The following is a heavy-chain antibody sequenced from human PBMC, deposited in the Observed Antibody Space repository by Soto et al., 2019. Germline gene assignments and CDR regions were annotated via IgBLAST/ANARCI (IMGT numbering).Heavy chain of an antibody. CDR3: ARGYRWLQQPRTYHYAMDV. CDR1: GFTFSSYE. CDR2: ISSGGTTI. J-gene: IGHJ6*01. V-gene: IGHV3-48*03. Sequence: EVQLVESGGGLVQPGGSLRLSCAGSGFTFSSYEMNWVRQAPGKGLEWVSYISSGGTTINYADSVKGRFTLSRDNANKSLYLQLNSVRAEDTAVYYCARGYRWLQQPRTYHYAMDVW. D-gene: IGHD5-12*01.